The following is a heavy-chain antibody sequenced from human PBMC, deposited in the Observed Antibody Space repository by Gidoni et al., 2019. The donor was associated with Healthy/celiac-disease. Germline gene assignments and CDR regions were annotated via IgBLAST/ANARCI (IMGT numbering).Heavy chain of an antibody. J-gene: IGHJ6*02. Sequence: QVQLQESGPGLVKSSETLSLTCAVSGYSISSGYYWGWIRQPPGKGLEWIGSIYHSGSTYYNPSLKSRVTISVDTSKNQFSLKLSSVTAADTAVYYCASAYYGSGGGYYYYGMDVWGQGTTVTVSS. CDR3: ASAYYGSGGGYYYYGMDV. D-gene: IGHD3-10*01. CDR2: IYHSGST. CDR1: GYSISSGYY. V-gene: IGHV4-38-2*01.